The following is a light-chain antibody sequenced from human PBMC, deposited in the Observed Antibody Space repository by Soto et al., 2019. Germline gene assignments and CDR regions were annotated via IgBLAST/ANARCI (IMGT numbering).Light chain of an antibody. J-gene: IGKJ4*01. Sequence: EIVLTQSPGTLSLSPGERATLSCRASQSVSSSYLAWYQQKPGQAPRLLIYGASSRATGILDRFSGSGSETDFTLTISRLEPEAFAVYYCQQYGSSPLLPCGGGIKVEIK. CDR3: QQYGSSPLLP. V-gene: IGKV3-20*01. CDR2: GAS. CDR1: QSVSSSY.